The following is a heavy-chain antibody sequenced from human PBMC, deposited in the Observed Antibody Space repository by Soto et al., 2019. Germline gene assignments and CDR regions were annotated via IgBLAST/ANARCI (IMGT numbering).Heavy chain of an antibody. J-gene: IGHJ4*02. V-gene: IGHV3-30*18. CDR3: AKAAGAPG. Sequence: QVQLVESGGGVVQPGRSLRLSCAASGFTFSSYGMHWVRQAPGKGLEWVAVVSYDGSNKYYADSVKGRFTISRDKSKNTLYLQMNSLRAEDTAVYYCAKAAGAPGWGQGTLVTVSS. D-gene: IGHD6-19*01. CDR1: GFTFSSYG. CDR2: VSYDGSNK.